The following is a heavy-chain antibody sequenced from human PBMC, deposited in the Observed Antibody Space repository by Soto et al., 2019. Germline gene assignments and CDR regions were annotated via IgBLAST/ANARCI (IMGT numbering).Heavy chain of an antibody. CDR2: INHSGST. Sequence: SETLSLTCVVYGGSFSGYYWSWIRQPPGKGLEWIGEINHSGSTNYNPSLKSRVTISVDTSKNQFSLKLSSVTAADTAVYYCARVLRGDFWSGSDYYGMDVWGQGTTVTVSS. V-gene: IGHV4-34*01. D-gene: IGHD3-3*01. CDR3: ARVLRGDFWSGSDYYGMDV. J-gene: IGHJ6*02. CDR1: GGSFSGYY.